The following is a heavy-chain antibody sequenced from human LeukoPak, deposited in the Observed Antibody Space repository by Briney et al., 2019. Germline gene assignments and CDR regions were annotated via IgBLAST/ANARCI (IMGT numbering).Heavy chain of an antibody. D-gene: IGHD2-2*01. Sequence: ASVKVSCKASGYTFTGYYMHWVRQAPGQGPEWMGWINPNSGGTNYAQKFQGRVTMTRDTSISTAYMELSRLRSDDTAVYYCARPRYCSSTSCSNAFDIWGQGTMVTVSS. CDR2: INPNSGGT. V-gene: IGHV1-2*02. CDR1: GYTFTGYY. J-gene: IGHJ3*02. CDR3: ARPRYCSSTSCSNAFDI.